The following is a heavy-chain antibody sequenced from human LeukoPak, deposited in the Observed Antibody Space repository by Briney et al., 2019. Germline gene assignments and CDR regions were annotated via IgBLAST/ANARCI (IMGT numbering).Heavy chain of an antibody. CDR2: INPNSGGT. V-gene: IGHV1-2*02. J-gene: IGHJ6*02. D-gene: IGHD3-10*01. Sequence: GASVKVSCKASGYTFTGYYMHWVRQAPGQGLEWMGWINPNSGGTNYAQKFQGRVTMTRDTSISTAYMELSRLRSDDTAVYYCARDRYGSGGRGMDVWGQGTTVTVSS. CDR1: GYTFTGYY. CDR3: ARDRYGSGGRGMDV.